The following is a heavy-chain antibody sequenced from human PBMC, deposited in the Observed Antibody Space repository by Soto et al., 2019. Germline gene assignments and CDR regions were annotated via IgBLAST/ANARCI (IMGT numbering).Heavy chain of an antibody. CDR3: ARAPQWPLGLAFDP. D-gene: IGHD6-19*01. CDR1: GGSFSGYY. Sequence: SETLSLTCAVYGGSFSGYYWTWVRQPHGKGLEWIGEINHGGNFNCDPSLKSRVTISIDTSKNHFSLNLTSVTEADTAVFYCARAPQWPLGLAFDPWVLTSLVPFSS. V-gene: IGHV4-34*01. J-gene: IGHJ5*02. CDR2: INHGGNF.